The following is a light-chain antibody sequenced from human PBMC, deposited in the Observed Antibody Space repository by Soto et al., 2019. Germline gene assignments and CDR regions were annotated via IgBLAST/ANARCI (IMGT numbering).Light chain of an antibody. CDR2: AAS. CDR1: QDISGY. V-gene: IGKV1-9*01. J-gene: IGKJ2*01. Sequence: IQLTQSPSSLSASVGDRVTITCRASQDISGYVAWYQQRPGRAPQLLIYAASALQTGVPSRFSGSGSGTDFTLTITSLQPEDFGTYYCHQYKSYTPYTIGQGTKVEIK. CDR3: HQYKSYTPYT.